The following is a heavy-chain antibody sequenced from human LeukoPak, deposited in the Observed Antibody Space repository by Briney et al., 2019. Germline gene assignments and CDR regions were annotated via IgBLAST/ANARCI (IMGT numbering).Heavy chain of an antibody. Sequence: GGSLRLSCAASGYTFDDYAMHWVRQAPGKGLEWVSLISWDGGSTYYADSVKGRFTISRDNSKNSLYLQMNSLRAEDTALYYCAKDGSRMVGAKSYYYYYMDVWGKGTTVTVSS. CDR2: ISWDGGST. V-gene: IGHV3-43D*03. CDR1: GYTFDDYA. CDR3: AKDGSRMVGAKSYYYYYMDV. D-gene: IGHD1-26*01. J-gene: IGHJ6*03.